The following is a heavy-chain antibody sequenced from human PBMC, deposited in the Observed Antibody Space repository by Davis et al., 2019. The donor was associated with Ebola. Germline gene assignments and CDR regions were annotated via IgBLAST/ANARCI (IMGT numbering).Heavy chain of an antibody. J-gene: IGHJ6*03. CDR3: ARVGESGSYPYYYYYYMDV. V-gene: IGHV3-74*01. CDR1: GFTFSSYW. D-gene: IGHD1-26*01. CDR2: ISSDGSST. Sequence: GESLKISCAASGFTFSSYWMHWVRQGPGKGLVWVSRISSDGSSTSSADSVKGRFTISRDNSKNTLYLQMNSLRAEDTAVYYCARVGESGSYPYYYYYYMDVWGKGTTVTVSS.